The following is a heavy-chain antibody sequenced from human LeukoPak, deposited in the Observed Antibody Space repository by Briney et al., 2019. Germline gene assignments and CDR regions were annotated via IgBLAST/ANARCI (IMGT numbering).Heavy chain of an antibody. V-gene: IGHV1-46*01. CDR3: ARDHYDSSGYSSD. CDR2: INPSGGST. D-gene: IGHD3-22*01. Sequence: GDSVKVSFQPSGYTFTSYYMHWVRQAPGQGLEWMGIINPSGGSTSYAQKFQGRVTMTRDTSTSTVYMELSSLRSEDTAVYYCARDHYDSSGYSSDWGQGTLVTVSS. CDR1: GYTFTSYY. J-gene: IGHJ4*01.